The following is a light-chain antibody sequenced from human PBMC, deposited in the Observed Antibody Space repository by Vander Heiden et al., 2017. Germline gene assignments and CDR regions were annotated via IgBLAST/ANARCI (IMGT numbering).Light chain of an antibody. V-gene: IGKV1-39*01. CDR2: SAS. CDR1: QSISSY. Sequence: DIQLTQSPSSQSASVGDRVTITCRASQSISSYLNWYQQKPGKAPKLLIYSASSFQSGVPSRFSGSGSGTDFTLIIRSLQPEDFATYYCQQSYSTPYTFGQGTKLEIK. CDR3: QQSYSTPYT. J-gene: IGKJ2*01.